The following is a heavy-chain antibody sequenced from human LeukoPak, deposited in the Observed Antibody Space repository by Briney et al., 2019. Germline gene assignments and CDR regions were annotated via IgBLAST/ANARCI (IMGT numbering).Heavy chain of an antibody. V-gene: IGHV3-21*01. CDR3: AREYQYYHDSSGYDY. Sequence: PGGSLRLSCEASGFTFSSCSMNWVRQAPGKGLEWVSSMSSSSSYIYYADSVKGRFTISRDNAKNSLYLQMNSLRAEDTAVYYCAREYQYYHDSSGYDYWGQGTLVTVSS. D-gene: IGHD3-22*01. CDR1: GFTFSSCS. J-gene: IGHJ4*02. CDR2: MSSSSSYI.